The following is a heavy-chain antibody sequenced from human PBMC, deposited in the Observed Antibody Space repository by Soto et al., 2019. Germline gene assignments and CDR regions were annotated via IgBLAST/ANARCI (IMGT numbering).Heavy chain of an antibody. CDR1: GFSFSHYE. CDR3: ARETTHDAIDI. V-gene: IGHV3-48*03. Sequence: VGSLRLSCAASGFSFSHYEMNWVRQAPGEGLEWVSNIRSNDESIYYADSVKGRFIMSRDNARNLLYLQVNSLRADDTAVYFCARETTHDAIDIWGQGTMVTVSS. CDR2: IRSNDESI. J-gene: IGHJ3*02.